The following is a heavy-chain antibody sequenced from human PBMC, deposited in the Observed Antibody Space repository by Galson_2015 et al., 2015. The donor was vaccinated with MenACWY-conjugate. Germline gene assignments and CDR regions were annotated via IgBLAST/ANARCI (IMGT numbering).Heavy chain of an antibody. Sequence: QSGAEVKKPGESLKISCKGSGYSFTSYWIGWVRQMPGKGLEWIGEINHSGSTNYNPSLKSRVTISVDTSKNQFSLKLSSVTAADTAVYYCASRSRDGYDLGYWGQGTLVTVSS. J-gene: IGHJ4*02. CDR1: GYSFTSYW. V-gene: IGHV4-34*01. CDR2: INHSGST. CDR3: ASRSRDGYDLGY. D-gene: IGHD5-24*01.